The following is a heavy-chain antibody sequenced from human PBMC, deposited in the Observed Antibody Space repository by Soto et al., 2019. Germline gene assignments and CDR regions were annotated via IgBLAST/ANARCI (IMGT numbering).Heavy chain of an antibody. CDR2: ISASGST. Sequence: SETLSLTCTVSGGSISDGYYWTWIRQHPGKGLEWIGSISASGSTSYNPSPKSRLTVSVDKSKNQFSLNLRSVTAADTAVYYCARRDRSGFSYWLDTWGQGTLVTV. V-gene: IGHV4-31*03. D-gene: IGHD3-22*01. CDR1: GGSISDGYY. J-gene: IGHJ5*02. CDR3: ARRDRSGFSYWLDT.